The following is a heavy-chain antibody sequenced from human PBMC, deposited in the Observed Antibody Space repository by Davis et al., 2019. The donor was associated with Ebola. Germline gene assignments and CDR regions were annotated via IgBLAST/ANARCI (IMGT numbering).Heavy chain of an antibody. Sequence: PGGSLRLSCAASAFTFSDYYMSWIRQAPGKGLEWVSYISGSGTTIYYADSVKGRFTISRDNAKNSLYLQMNSLRAEDTAVYYCASVRYNWNYFDYWGQGTLVTVSS. CDR2: ISGSGTTI. V-gene: IGHV3-11*04. CDR3: ASVRYNWNYFDY. J-gene: IGHJ4*02. D-gene: IGHD1-20*01. CDR1: AFTFSDYY.